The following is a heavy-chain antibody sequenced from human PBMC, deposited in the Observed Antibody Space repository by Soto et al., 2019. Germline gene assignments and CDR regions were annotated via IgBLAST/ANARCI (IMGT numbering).Heavy chain of an antibody. V-gene: IGHV3-33*01. CDR1: GFPFNNYA. CDR2: IWHDGSNE. CDR3: ARDDVSMVTTFLDY. D-gene: IGHD2-21*02. J-gene: IGHJ4*02. Sequence: GGSLRLSCAASGFPFNNYAMHWVRQAPGKGLEWVAVIWHDGSNEHYADSVKGRFRIARDNSNNTLYLQMNSLRGEDTALYYCARDDVSMVTTFLDYWGLGTLVTVAS.